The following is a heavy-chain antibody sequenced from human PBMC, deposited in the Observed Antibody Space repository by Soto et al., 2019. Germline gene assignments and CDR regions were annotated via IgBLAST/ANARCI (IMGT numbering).Heavy chain of an antibody. CDR2: VSHDGRNT. CDR1: GFTFSDYA. V-gene: IGHV3-30*03. J-gene: IGHJ4*02. D-gene: IGHD6-19*01. CDR3: AEGGRQWLVTSAFSY. Sequence: VQLVESGGGVVQPGRSLRLSCAASGFTFSDYAMHWVRQAPGKGLEWVAVVSHDGRNTHYADSVKGRFTISRDSSKTRVSLEMTRLRAEETAVYYCAEGGRQWLVTSAFSYWGQGALVTVA.